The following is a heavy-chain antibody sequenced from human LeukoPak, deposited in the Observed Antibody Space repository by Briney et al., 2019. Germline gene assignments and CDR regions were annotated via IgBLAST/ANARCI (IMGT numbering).Heavy chain of an antibody. CDR2: ICCSGST. V-gene: IGHV4-59*08. CDR1: GGSISNYY. D-gene: IGHD6-19*01. J-gene: IGHJ3*02. Sequence: PPETLSLTCTVSGGSISNYYWSWIRQPPGKGLEWIGYICCSGSTNYNPSLKSRVTMSLDTSKSQFSLKLSSVTAADTAVYYCAKHWLTDPFDIWGQGTMVTVSS. CDR3: AKHWLTDPFDI.